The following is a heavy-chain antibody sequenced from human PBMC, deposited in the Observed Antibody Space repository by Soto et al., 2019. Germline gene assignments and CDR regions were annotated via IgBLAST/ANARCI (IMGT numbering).Heavy chain of an antibody. CDR2: IYYSGST. CDR3: ARAGGLGAVAVDY. Sequence: PSETLSLTCTVSGGSISSYYWSWIRQPPGKGLEWIGYIYYSGSTNYNPSLKSRVTISVDTFKNQFSLKLSSVTAADTAVYYCARAGGLGAVAVDYWGQGTLVTVSS. J-gene: IGHJ4*02. D-gene: IGHD6-19*01. V-gene: IGHV4-59*12. CDR1: GGSISSYY.